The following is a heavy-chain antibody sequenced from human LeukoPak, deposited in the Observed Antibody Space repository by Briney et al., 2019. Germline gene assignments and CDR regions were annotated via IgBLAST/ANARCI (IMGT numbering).Heavy chain of an antibody. J-gene: IGHJ5*02. CDR2: MSYSGST. V-gene: IGHV4-59*08. Sequence: SETLSLTCTVSGDSITSYYWSWIRQPPGKGLEWIGSMSYSGSTNYNPSLKSRVTRSVDTTKNQFSLRLNSVTAADTAVYYCARRRAEGGSNGHYNWFDPWGQGTLVTVSS. CDR1: GDSITSYY. CDR3: ARRRAEGGSNGHYNWFDP. D-gene: IGHD6-13*01.